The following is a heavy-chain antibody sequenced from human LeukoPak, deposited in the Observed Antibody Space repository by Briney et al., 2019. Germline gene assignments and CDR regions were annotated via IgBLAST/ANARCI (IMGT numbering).Heavy chain of an antibody. J-gene: IGHJ6*03. D-gene: IGHD2-2*01. Sequence: SETLSLTCTVSGYSISSTYYWGWIRQPPGKGLEWIGSIYRSGSTFYNPSLKSRVTISVDMSKNQFSLKQNSVTAADTAVYYCARDGPSNCSSTSCSNYYYYMDVWGKGTTVTISS. CDR1: GYSISSTYY. V-gene: IGHV4-38-2*02. CDR2: IYRSGST. CDR3: ARDGPSNCSSTSCSNYYYYMDV.